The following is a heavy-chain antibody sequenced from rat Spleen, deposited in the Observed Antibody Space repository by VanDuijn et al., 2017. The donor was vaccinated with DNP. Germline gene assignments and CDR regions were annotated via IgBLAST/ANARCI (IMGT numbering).Heavy chain of an antibody. J-gene: IGHJ2*01. Sequence: EVQLVESGGGLVQPGRSLKLSCAASGFTFSDYYMAWVRQAPKKGLEWVATISYDGSSTYYRDSVKGRFTISRDNAKSTLYLQMDSLRSEDTATYYCARQSAAISTGFAYWGQGVMVTVSS. D-gene: IGHD1-2*01. CDR1: GFTFSDYY. V-gene: IGHV5-7*01. CDR3: ARQSAAISTGFAY. CDR2: ISYDGSST.